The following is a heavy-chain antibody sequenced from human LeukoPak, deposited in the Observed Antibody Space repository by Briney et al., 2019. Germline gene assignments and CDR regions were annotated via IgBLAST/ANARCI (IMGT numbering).Heavy chain of an antibody. CDR3: AKCEVVPAAMLRTPDY. D-gene: IGHD2-2*01. J-gene: IGHJ4*02. V-gene: IGHV3-15*01. Sequence: GGSLRLSCAVSGFTFSSYSMNWVRQAPGKGLEWVGRIKSKTDGGTTDYAAPVKGRFTISRDDSKNTLYLQMNSLRAEDTAVYYCAKCEVVPAAMLRTPDYWGQGTLVTVSS. CDR2: IKSKTDGGTT. CDR1: GFTFSSYS.